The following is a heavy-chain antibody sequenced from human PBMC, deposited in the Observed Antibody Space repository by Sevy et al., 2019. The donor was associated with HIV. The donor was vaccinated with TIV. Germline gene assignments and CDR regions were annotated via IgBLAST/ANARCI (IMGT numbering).Heavy chain of an antibody. CDR3: VKEVSQYSYSDY. CDR2: ISGSADAT. D-gene: IGHD5-18*01. CDR1: GFTFSNYA. J-gene: IGHJ4*02. V-gene: IGHV3-23*01. Sequence: RSLRLSCAASGFTFSNYAMSWVRQTPGKGLEWVSAISGSADATYYTDSVKGRFTISRDNSKNTVYLQMNSLRAEDTAVYYCVKEVSQYSYSDYWGQGTLVTVSS.